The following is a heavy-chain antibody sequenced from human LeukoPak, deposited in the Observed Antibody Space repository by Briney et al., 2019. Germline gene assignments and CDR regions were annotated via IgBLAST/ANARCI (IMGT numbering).Heavy chain of an antibody. CDR3: ARGGRMATNADY. Sequence: PGGSLRLSCAASGFTFSSYSMNWVRQAPGKGLEWVSSISSSSSYIYYADSVKGRFTISRDNAKNSLYLQMNSLRAEDTAVYYCARGGRMATNADYWGQGTLVTVSS. D-gene: IGHD5-24*01. J-gene: IGHJ4*02. CDR2: ISSSSSYI. CDR1: GFTFSSYS. V-gene: IGHV3-21*01.